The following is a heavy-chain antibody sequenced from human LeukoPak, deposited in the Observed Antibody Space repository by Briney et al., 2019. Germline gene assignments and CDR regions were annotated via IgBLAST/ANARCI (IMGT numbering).Heavy chain of an antibody. Sequence: SETLSLTCAVYGGSFSGYYWSWIRQPPGKGLEWIGSIYYSGSTYYNPSLKSRVTISVDTSKNQFSLKLSSVTAADTAVYYCARPYDILTGYYYWGQGTLVTVSS. CDR3: ARPYDILTGYYY. CDR2: IYYSGST. D-gene: IGHD3-9*01. J-gene: IGHJ4*02. V-gene: IGHV4-34*01. CDR1: GGSFSGYY.